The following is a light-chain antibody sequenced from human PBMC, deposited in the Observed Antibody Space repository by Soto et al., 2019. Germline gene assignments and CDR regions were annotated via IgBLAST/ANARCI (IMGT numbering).Light chain of an antibody. J-gene: IGKJ1*01. CDR2: GAS. CDR1: QPISND. V-gene: IGKV3-15*01. CDR3: QQYNKRPPLT. Sequence: EIVMTQSPATLSVSPGERATLSCWASQPISNDLAWYQQKPGQTPRLLIYGASTRVTGIPARFSGSGSGTEFTLTISSLQSEDFAVYYCQQYNKRPPLTFGQGTKVEIK.